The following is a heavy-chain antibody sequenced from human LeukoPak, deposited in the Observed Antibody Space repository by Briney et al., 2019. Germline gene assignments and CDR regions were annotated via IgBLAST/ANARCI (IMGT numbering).Heavy chain of an antibody. D-gene: IGHD1-1*01. Sequence: GGSPRLSCAASGFTFSSYWMSWVRQAPGKGLEWVANIKQDGSEKYYVDSVKGRFTISRDNAKNSLYLQMNSMRAEDTAVYYCARGNWNDGHDAFDIWGQGTMVTVSS. CDR2: IKQDGSEK. CDR3: ARGNWNDGHDAFDI. V-gene: IGHV3-7*01. CDR1: GFTFSSYW. J-gene: IGHJ3*02.